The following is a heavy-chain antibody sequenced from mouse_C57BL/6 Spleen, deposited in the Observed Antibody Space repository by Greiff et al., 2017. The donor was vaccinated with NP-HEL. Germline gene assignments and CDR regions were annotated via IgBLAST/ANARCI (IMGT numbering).Heavy chain of an antibody. CDR2: ISGGGGNT. CDR3: ARHDYYGSSYLFDY. CDR1: GFTFSSYT. V-gene: IGHV5-9*01. Sequence: EVKLQESGGGLVKPGGSLKLSCAASGFTFSSYTMSWVRQTPEKRLEWVATISGGGGNTYYPDSVKGRFTISRDNAKNTLYLQMRSLRSEDTALYYCARHDYYGSSYLFDYWGQGTTLTVSS. D-gene: IGHD1-1*01. J-gene: IGHJ2*01.